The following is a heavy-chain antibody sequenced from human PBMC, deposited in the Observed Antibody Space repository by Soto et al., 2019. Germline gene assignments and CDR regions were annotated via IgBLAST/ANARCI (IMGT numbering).Heavy chain of an antibody. CDR1: GFTFSNHG. CDR3: ANLRNNYGSDF. D-gene: IGHD4-17*01. Sequence: EVQLLESGGGLVQPGGSLRLSCAASGFTFSNHGMSWVRQAPGKGLEWDCSIGTSGATTYYADSVKGRFTISRDNSKNTLSLQMNTLSAEDPAVYYCANLRNNYGSDFWGQGTLVAVAS. V-gene: IGHV3-23*01. CDR2: IGTSGATT. J-gene: IGHJ4*02.